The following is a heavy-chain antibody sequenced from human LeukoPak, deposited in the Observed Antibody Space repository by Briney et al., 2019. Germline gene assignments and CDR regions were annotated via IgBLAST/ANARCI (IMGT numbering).Heavy chain of an antibody. J-gene: IGHJ4*02. CDR1: GYTFTSYG. CDR2: ISAYNGNT. Sequence: ASVKVSCKASGYTFTSYGISGVRQAPGQGLEWMGWISAYNGNTNYAQKLQGRVTMTTDTSTSTAYMELRSLRSDDTAVYYCARGGYYDSSGYYGGWGQGTLVTVSS. CDR3: ARGGYYDSSGYYGG. D-gene: IGHD3-22*01. V-gene: IGHV1-18*01.